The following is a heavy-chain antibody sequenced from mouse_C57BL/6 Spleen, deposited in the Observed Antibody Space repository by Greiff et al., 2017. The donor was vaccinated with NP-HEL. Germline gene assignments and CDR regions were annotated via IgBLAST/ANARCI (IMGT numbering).Heavy chain of an antibody. CDR2: ISSGSSTI. J-gene: IGHJ2*01. V-gene: IGHV5-17*01. Sequence: EVMLVESGGGLVKPGGSLKLSCAASGFTFSDYGMHWVRQAPEKGLEWVAYISSGSSTIYYADTVKGRFTISRDNAKNTLFLQMTSLRSEDTAMYYCARTDGYYGDYWGQGTTLTVSS. D-gene: IGHD2-3*01. CDR1: GFTFSDYG. CDR3: ARTDGYYGDY.